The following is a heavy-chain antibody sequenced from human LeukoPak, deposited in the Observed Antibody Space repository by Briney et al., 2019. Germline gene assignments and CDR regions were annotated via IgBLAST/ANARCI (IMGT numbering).Heavy chain of an antibody. J-gene: IGHJ5*02. Sequence: GGSLRLSCAASGFSFSDYSMIWVRQAPGKGLEWVSSLSSSRSYIYYADSVKGRFTISRDNSKNTLYLQMNSLRAEDTAVYYCAKDMYYYGSGSSRLHNWFDPWGQGTLVTVSS. CDR3: AKDMYYYGSGSSRLHNWFDP. CDR1: GFSFSDYS. CDR2: LSSSRSYI. D-gene: IGHD3-10*01. V-gene: IGHV3-21*01.